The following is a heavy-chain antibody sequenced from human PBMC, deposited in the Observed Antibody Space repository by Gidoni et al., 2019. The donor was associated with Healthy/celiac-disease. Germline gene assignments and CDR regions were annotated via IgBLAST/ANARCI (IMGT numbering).Heavy chain of an antibody. CDR3: ARGGGSCSGGACYRADY. D-gene: IGHD2-15*01. J-gene: IGHJ4*02. V-gene: IGHV3-49*03. CDR1: GFTFGDYA. CDR2: IRRKAYGGTT. Sequence: EVQLVASGVGLVQPGRSLRLSCTGSGFTFGDYAMSWFRQAPGKGLEWVGFIRRKAYGGTTEDAASVKGRFTISRDDSKSIAYLQMNSLKTEDTAVYYCARGGGSCSGGACYRADYWGQGTLVTVSS.